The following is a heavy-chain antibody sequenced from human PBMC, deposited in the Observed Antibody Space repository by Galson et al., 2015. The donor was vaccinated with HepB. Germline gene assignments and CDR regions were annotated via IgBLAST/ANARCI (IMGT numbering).Heavy chain of an antibody. CDR3: AKDHIVMTTVTTFAGY. V-gene: IGHV3-30*18. Sequence: SLRLSCAASGFTFSSYGLHWVRQAPGKGLEWVAVISYDGSNKYYADSVKGRFTISRDNSKNTLYLQMNSLRAEDTAVYYCAKDHIVMTTVTTFAGYWGQGTLVTVSS. CDR2: ISYDGSNK. D-gene: IGHD4-17*01. CDR1: GFTFSSYG. J-gene: IGHJ4*02.